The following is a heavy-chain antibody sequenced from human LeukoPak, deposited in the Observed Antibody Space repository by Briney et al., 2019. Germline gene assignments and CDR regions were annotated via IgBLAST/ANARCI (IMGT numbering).Heavy chain of an antibody. V-gene: IGHV4-39*01. D-gene: IGHD1-26*01. CDR1: GVTFRSDTLN. CDR2: IYYSGST. J-gene: IGHJ4*02. Sequence: GSLRLSCAASGVTFRSDTLNWVRQAPGKGLEWIGSIYYSGSTYYNPSLKSRVTISVDTSKNQFSLKLSSVTAADTAVYYCARAIGELLFDYWGQGTLVTVSS. CDR3: ARAIGELLFDY.